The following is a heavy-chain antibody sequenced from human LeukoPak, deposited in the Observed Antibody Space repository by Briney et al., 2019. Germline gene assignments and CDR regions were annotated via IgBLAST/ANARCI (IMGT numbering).Heavy chain of an antibody. CDR1: GYSFTTYW. D-gene: IGHD2-15*01. J-gene: IGHJ4*02. CDR3: ARHHGYCSGGSCYPLDY. CDR2: VSPGDSDI. V-gene: IGHV5-51*01. Sequence: GESLKISCKGSGYSFTTYWIAWVRQMPGRGLEWMGIVSPGDSDIRYSPSFQGQVTISADKSISTAYLQWSSLKASDTAIYYCARHHGYCSGGSCYPLDYWGQGTLVTVSS.